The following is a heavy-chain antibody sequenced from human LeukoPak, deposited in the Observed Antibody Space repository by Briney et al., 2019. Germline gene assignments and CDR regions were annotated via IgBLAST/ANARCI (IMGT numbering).Heavy chain of an antibody. Sequence: SVKVSCKASGGTFSSYAISWVRQAPGQGLEWMGGIIPIFGTANYAQKFQGRVTIAADESTSTAYMELSSLRSEDTAVYYCARDLNPGDYYYYMDVWGKGTTVTVSS. D-gene: IGHD1-1*01. CDR3: ARDLNPGDYYYYMDV. V-gene: IGHV1-69*13. CDR1: GGTFSSYA. J-gene: IGHJ6*03. CDR2: IIPIFGTA.